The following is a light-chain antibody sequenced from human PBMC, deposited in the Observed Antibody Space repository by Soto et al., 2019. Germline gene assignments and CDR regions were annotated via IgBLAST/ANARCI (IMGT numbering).Light chain of an antibody. CDR3: QQYGSSPRT. CDR2: GAS. V-gene: IGKV3-20*01. J-gene: IGKJ1*01. Sequence: VLTQSPGTLSLSPGERATLSCRASQSVSNNYLAWYPQKPGQAPRLLIYGASSRATGIPDRFAGSGSGTDFTLTISRLEPEDFAVYYCQQYGSSPRTFGQGTKVDIK. CDR1: QSVSNNY.